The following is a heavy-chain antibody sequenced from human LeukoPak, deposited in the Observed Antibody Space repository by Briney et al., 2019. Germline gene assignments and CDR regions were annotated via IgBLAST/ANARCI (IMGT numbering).Heavy chain of an antibody. CDR1: GYSISSGYY. Sequence: SETLSLTCTVSGYSISSGYYWGWIRPPPGKGLEWIGSIYHSGSTYYNPSLKSRVTISVDTSKNQFSLKLSSVTAADTAVYYCAREYSSSQTNYYYYYYMDVWGKGTTVTVSS. D-gene: IGHD6-13*01. CDR3: AREYSSSQTNYYYYYYMDV. V-gene: IGHV4-38-2*02. CDR2: IYHSGST. J-gene: IGHJ6*03.